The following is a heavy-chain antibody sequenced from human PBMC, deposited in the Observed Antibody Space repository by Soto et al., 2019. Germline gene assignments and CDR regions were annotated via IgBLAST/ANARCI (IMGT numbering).Heavy chain of an antibody. V-gene: IGHV4-59*01. J-gene: IGHJ4*02. Sequence: QVQLQESGPGLVKPSETLSLTCTVSGGSINSYYWNWIRQSPGEGLEWIGYIHYSGSTNYSPSLMSQVTISVDTSKNQLSLKLNSVNAADTAVYYCASGGYHYPKAFDYWGQGTLVIVSS. CDR2: IHYSGST. D-gene: IGHD5-18*01. CDR3: ASGGYHYPKAFDY. CDR1: GGSINSYY.